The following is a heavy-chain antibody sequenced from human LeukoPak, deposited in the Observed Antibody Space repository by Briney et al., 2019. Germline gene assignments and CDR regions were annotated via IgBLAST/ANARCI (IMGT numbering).Heavy chain of an antibody. CDR1: GGSISSGGYY. J-gene: IGHJ3*02. CDR2: IYHSGST. Sequence: SQTPSLTCTVSGGSISSGGYYWSWIRQPPGKGLEWIGYIYHSGSTYYNPSLKSRVTISVDRSKNQFSLRLSSVTAADTAVYYCARPNLLSGAFDIWGQGTMVTVSS. D-gene: IGHD3-10*01. V-gene: IGHV4-30-2*01. CDR3: ARPNLLSGAFDI.